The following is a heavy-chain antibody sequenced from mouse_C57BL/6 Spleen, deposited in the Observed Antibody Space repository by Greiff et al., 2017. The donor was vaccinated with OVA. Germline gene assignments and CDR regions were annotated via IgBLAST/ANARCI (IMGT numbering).Heavy chain of an antibody. V-gene: IGHV1-59*01. CDR1: GYTFTSYW. D-gene: IGHD1-1*01. CDR3: ASYYGSRYYYAMDY. CDR2: IDPSDSYT. Sequence: QVQLQQPGAELVRPGTSVKLSCKASGYTFTSYWMHWVKQRPGQGLEWIGVIDPSDSYTNYNQKFKGKATLTVDTSSSTAYMQLSRLTSGDSAVYYCASYYGSRYYYAMDYWGQGTSVTVSS. J-gene: IGHJ4*01.